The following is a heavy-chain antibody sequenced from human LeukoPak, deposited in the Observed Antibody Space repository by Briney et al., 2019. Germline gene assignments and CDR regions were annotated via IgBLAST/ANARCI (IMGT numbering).Heavy chain of an antibody. Sequence: SETLSLTCTVSGGSISSSSYYWGWIRQPPGKGLEWIGSIYYSGSTYYNPSLKSRVTISVDTSKNQFSLKLSSVTPEDTAVYYCARSDGYHYYFDSWGQGTLVTISP. CDR1: GGSISSSSYY. CDR3: ARSDGYHYYFDS. J-gene: IGHJ4*02. V-gene: IGHV4-39*07. CDR2: IYYSGST. D-gene: IGHD5-24*01.